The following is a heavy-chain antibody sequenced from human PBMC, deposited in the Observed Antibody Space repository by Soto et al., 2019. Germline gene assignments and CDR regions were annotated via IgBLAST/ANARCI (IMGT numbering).Heavy chain of an antibody. CDR3: AKGGRFYGLDG. CDR1: GFTFSDYS. J-gene: IGHJ6*02. D-gene: IGHD3-10*01. CDR2: IRDTGDIT. V-gene: IGHV3-23*01. Sequence: GGSLRLSCAASGFTFSDYSMTWVRQAPGKVLEWVSVIRDTGDITYYADSVKGRFTSSRDNSKHTLDLQMNSLRAEATAVYYCAKGGRFYGLDGWGQGTTVTVSS.